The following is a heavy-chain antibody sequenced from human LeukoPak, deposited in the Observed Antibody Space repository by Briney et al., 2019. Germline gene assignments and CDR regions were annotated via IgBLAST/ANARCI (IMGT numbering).Heavy chain of an antibody. J-gene: IGHJ6*04. Sequence: PSETLSLTCAAYGGSFSGYYWSWIRQPSGKGLEWIGEINHSGSTNYNPSLKSRVTISVDTSKNQFSLKLSSVTAADTAVYYCARGPKKIQLWHYFGMDVWGKGTTVTVSS. CDR1: GGSFSGYY. D-gene: IGHD5-18*01. V-gene: IGHV4-34*01. CDR3: ARGPKKIQLWHYFGMDV. CDR2: INHSGST.